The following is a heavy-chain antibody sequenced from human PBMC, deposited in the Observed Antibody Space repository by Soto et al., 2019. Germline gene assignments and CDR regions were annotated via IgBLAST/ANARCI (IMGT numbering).Heavy chain of an antibody. J-gene: IGHJ4*02. V-gene: IGHV3-30-3*01. CDR3: ARVLGTYSRVGTFDY. CDR1: GFTFSRYA. D-gene: IGHD1-26*01. Sequence: QVQLVESGGGVVQPGRSLRLSCAASGFTFSRYAVHWVRQAPGKGLEWVAVISYDGSNRYYADSVKGRFTISRDNSKNTLYLKMNSLRAEDTAVYYCARVLGTYSRVGTFDYWGQGTLVTVSS. CDR2: ISYDGSNR.